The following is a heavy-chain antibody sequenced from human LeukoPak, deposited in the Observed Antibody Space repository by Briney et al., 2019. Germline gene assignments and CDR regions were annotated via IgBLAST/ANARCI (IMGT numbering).Heavy chain of an antibody. V-gene: IGHV3-30*04. J-gene: IGHJ4*02. CDR3: ARAPALEGASKAYFEY. Sequence: PGRSLRLSCAGSGFTFRSYAMHWVRQAPGKGLEWVAVISYDGSNKYCADSGRFTISRDNSKNTLYLQMNSLRAEDTAVYYCARAPALEGASKAYFEYWGPGTLVTVSS. D-gene: IGHD1-26*01. CDR1: GFTFRSYA. CDR2: ISYDGSNK.